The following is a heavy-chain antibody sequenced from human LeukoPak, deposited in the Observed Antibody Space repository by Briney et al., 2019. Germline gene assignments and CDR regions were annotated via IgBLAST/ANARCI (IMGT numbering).Heavy chain of an antibody. D-gene: IGHD3-9*01. Sequence: PGGSLRLSCAASGFTFSDYYMSWIRQAPGKGLEWVSYISSSGSTIYYADSVKGRFTISRDNAKNSLYLQMNSLRAEDTAVYYCAKDKYYDILTGYYPGAFDIWGQGTMVTVSS. J-gene: IGHJ3*02. CDR3: AKDKYYDILTGYYPGAFDI. CDR1: GFTFSDYY. CDR2: ISSSGSTI. V-gene: IGHV3-11*01.